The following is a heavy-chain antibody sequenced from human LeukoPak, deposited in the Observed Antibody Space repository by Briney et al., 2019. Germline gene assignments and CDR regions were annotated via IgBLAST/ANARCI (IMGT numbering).Heavy chain of an antibody. CDR1: GGSISSYC. J-gene: IGHJ4*02. D-gene: IGHD3-10*01. Sequence: SETLSLTCTVSGGSISSYCWSWIRQPPGKGLEWIGYIFYSGSTNYNPSLKSRVTISVDTSKNQFSLKLNSVTAADTAVYYCMVRGVIDPDIFDFWGQGTLVTVSS. CDR3: MVRGVIDPDIFDF. V-gene: IGHV4-59*12. CDR2: IFYSGST.